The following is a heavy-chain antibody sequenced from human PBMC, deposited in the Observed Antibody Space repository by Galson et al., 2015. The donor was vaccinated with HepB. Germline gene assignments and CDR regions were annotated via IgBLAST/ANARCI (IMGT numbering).Heavy chain of an antibody. CDR3: ANWPTAPSPFDY. Sequence: SLRLRRAASGVTLAAYAMSWVRQAPGKGLEWVSAISGSGGSTYYADSVKGRFTISRDNSKNTLYLQMNSLRAEDTAVYYCANWPTAPSPFDYWGQGTLVTVSS. J-gene: IGHJ4*02. CDR2: ISGSGGST. CDR1: GVTLAAYA. V-gene: IGHV3-23*01.